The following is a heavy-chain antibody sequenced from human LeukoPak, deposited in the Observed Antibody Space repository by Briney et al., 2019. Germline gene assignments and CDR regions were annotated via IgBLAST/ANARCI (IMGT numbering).Heavy chain of an antibody. D-gene: IGHD5-24*01. CDR1: GFTFSNYV. CDR3: ARYRDGYRVADY. Sequence: PGRSLRLSCAASGFTFSNYVMHWVRQAPGKGLEWVAVIWYDGSNKYYADSVKGRFTISRDNSKTTLYLQMNSLGAEDTAVYYCARYRDGYRVADYWGQGTLVTVSS. J-gene: IGHJ4*02. CDR2: IWYDGSNK. V-gene: IGHV3-33*01.